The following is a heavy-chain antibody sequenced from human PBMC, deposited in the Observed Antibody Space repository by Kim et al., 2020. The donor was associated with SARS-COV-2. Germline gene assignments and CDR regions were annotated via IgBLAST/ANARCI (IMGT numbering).Heavy chain of an antibody. V-gene: IGHV4-39*01. J-gene: IGHJ6*02. D-gene: IGHD4-4*01. CDR3: ARPSNYYYYGMDV. Sequence: YNPSLKSRVTIAVDTSKNQFSLKLSSVTAADTAVYYCARPSNYYYYGMDVWGQGTTVTVSS.